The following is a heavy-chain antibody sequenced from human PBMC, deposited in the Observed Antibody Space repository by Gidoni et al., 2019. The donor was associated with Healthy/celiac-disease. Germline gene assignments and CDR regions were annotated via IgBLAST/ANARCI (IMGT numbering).Heavy chain of an antibody. D-gene: IGHD3-22*01. CDR3: AKDSRHYYDSSGYYYY. V-gene: IGHV3-23*01. J-gene: IGHJ4*02. Sequence: RFTISRDNSKNTLDLQMNSLRAEDTAVYYCAKDSRHYYDSSGYYYYWGQGTLVTVSS.